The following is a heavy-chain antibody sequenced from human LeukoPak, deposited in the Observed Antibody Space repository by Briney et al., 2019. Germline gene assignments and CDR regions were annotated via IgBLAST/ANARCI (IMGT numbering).Heavy chain of an antibody. V-gene: IGHV3-7*03. CDR3: AKDYCNSTSCSQLGGSYYFDS. CDR1: SSSSYC. J-gene: IGHJ4*02. D-gene: IGHD2-2*01. CDR2: IEQDGSKK. Sequence: SSSSYCGGWIRQPPRKGLGWMATIEQDGSKKYYVDSVKGQFTISRGNSTNTVYLQMNSLRAEGTAVYDWAKDYCNSTSCSQLGGSYYFDSWGQGTLVTVSS.